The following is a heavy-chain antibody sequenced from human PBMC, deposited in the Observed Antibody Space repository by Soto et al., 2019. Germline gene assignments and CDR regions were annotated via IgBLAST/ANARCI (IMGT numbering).Heavy chain of an antibody. CDR1: GGSISSSSYY. V-gene: IGHV4-39*01. D-gene: IGHD4-17*01. J-gene: IGHJ3*02. CDR3: ARLTTYNAFDI. Sequence: PSETLSLTCTVSGGSISSSSYYWGWIRQPPGKGVEWIGSIYYSGSTYYYPSLKSRVTISVDTSKNQFSLKLSSVTAADTAVYYCARLTTYNAFDIWGQGTMVTVSS. CDR2: IYYSGST.